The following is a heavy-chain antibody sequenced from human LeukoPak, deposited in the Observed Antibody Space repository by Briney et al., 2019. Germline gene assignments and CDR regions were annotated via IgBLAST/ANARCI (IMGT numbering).Heavy chain of an antibody. V-gene: IGHV3-13*01. CDR1: GFSFSNYD. D-gene: IGHD2-21*01. CDR3: ARATVIGDVPVPGYMDV. Sequence: GGSLRLCCAASGFSFSNYDMHWVRQVAGKGLEWVSSIGTIGDTFYPGSVKGRFTISRENAKNSLYLQMNSLRAGDTAVYYCARATVIGDVPVPGYMDVWGKGTTVTVSS. J-gene: IGHJ6*03. CDR2: IGTIGDT.